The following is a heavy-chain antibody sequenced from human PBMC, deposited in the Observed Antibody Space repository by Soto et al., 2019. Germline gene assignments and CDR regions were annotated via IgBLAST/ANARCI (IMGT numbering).Heavy chain of an antibody. V-gene: IGHV4-34*01. CDR3: ARGLQRRFGGYKGLGYHGMDV. CDR1: GGSFSDYY. J-gene: IGHJ6*02. D-gene: IGHD5-12*01. Sequence: QVQLQQWGAGLLKPSETLSLTCAVNGGSFSDYYWSWVRQPPGKGLEWIGEISHSGSTSYNPSLNSRVTISIDTSKIQFSLKLSSVSAADTAMYYCARGLQRRFGGYKGLGYHGMDVWGQGTTVTVSS. CDR2: ISHSGST.